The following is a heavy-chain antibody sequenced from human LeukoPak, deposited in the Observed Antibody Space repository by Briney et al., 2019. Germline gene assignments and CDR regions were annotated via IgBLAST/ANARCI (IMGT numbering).Heavy chain of an antibody. CDR3: TSDPTFYSGRYCFDY. CDR2: IVVGSGNT. J-gene: IGHJ4*02. CDR1: GFTLSNSA. Sequence: SVKVSCKASGFTLSNSAVQWVRQARGQRLEWIGWIVVGSGNTNYAQRFQERVTITRDMSTSTAYMELSRLRSEDTAVYYCTSDPTFYSGRYCFDYWGQGTLVTVSS. V-gene: IGHV1-58*01. D-gene: IGHD1-26*01.